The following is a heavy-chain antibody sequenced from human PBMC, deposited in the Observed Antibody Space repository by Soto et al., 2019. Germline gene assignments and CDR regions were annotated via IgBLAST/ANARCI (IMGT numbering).Heavy chain of an antibody. CDR2: IYYSGST. Sequence: PSGTLSLTCTVSGGSISSSSYYWGWIRQPPGKGLEWIGSIYYSGSTYYNPSLKSRVTISVDASKNQFSLKLSSVTAADTAVYYCARQPYCSSTSCYPFSNCFEPWGQGTLVTVSS. CDR1: GGSISSSSYY. V-gene: IGHV4-39*01. J-gene: IGHJ5*02. CDR3: ARQPYCSSTSCYPFSNCFEP. D-gene: IGHD2-2*01.